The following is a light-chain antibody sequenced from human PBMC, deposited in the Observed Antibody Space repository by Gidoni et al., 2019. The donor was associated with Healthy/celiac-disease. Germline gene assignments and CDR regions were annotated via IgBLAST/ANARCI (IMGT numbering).Light chain of an antibody. Sequence: QSALTQPRSVSGSPGQSVTISCTGTSSDVGGYNYVSWYQQPPGKAPKLMIYDVSKRPSGVPDRFSGSKSGNTASLTISGLQAEDAADYYCCSYAGSVVFGGGTKLTVL. J-gene: IGLJ2*01. CDR2: DVS. CDR1: SSDVGGYNY. CDR3: CSYAGSVV. V-gene: IGLV2-11*01.